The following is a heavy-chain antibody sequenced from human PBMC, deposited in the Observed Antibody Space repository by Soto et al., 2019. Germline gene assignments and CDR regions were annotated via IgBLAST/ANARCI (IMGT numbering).Heavy chain of an antibody. Sequence: QVQLVQSGAEVKKPGASVKVSCKASGYTFSSYDINWVRQATGQGLEWMGWMNPKSGYTGYAQKFQGRVTMTRDTSISTAYIEGSSLRSEDTAIYYCARAYGDLDVWGQGTTVTVSS. V-gene: IGHV1-8*01. D-gene: IGHD2-21*01. J-gene: IGHJ6*02. CDR1: GYTFSSYD. CDR3: ARAYGDLDV. CDR2: MNPKSGYT.